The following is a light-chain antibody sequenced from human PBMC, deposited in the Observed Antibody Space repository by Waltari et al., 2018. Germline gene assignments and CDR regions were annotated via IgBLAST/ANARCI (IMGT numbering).Light chain of an antibody. CDR1: LLSTKY. CDR2: KDS. V-gene: IGLV3-27*01. Sequence: SYELTQPSSVSVSPGQTARITCSGDLLSTKYARWFQQRPGQAPVLVIYKDSERPSGIPGGFSGSSSGTTVILTISGAQVEDEADYYCYSATDNNLRVFGGGTKLTVL. J-gene: IGLJ3*02. CDR3: YSATDNNLRV.